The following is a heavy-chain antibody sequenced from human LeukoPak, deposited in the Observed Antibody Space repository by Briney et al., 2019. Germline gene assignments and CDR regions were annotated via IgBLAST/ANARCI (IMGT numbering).Heavy chain of an antibody. Sequence: ASVKVSCKASGYTFTGYYMHWVRQAPGQGLEWMGWINPNSGGTNYAQKFQGRVTMTRDTSISTAYMELSRLRSDDTAVYYRARDHSSGWYGDYWGQGTLVTVSS. CDR2: INPNSGGT. CDR1: GYTFTGYY. CDR3: ARDHSSGWYGDY. D-gene: IGHD6-19*01. J-gene: IGHJ4*02. V-gene: IGHV1-2*02.